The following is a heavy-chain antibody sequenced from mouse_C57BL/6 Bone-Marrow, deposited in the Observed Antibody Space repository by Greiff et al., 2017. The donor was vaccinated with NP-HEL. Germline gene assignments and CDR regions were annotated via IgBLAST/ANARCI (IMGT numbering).Heavy chain of an antibody. J-gene: IGHJ1*03. V-gene: IGHV1-18*01. CDR1: GYTFTDHN. CDR2: INPNNGGT. Sequence: VQLQQSGPELVKPGASVKIPCKASGYTFTDHNMDWVKQSHGKSLEWIGDINPNNGGTIYNQKFKGKATLTVDKSSSTAYMELRSLTSEDTAVYYCARVYYGSSPNWYFDVWGTGTTVTVSS. D-gene: IGHD1-1*01. CDR3: ARVYYGSSPNWYFDV.